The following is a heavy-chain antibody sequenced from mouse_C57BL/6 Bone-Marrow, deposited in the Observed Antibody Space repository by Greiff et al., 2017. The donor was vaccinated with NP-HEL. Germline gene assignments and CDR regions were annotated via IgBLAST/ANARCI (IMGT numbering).Heavy chain of an antibody. Sequence: VKLMESGPGLVQPSQSLSITCTVSGFSLTSYGVHWVRQSPGKGLEWLGVIWSGGSTDYNAAFISRLSISKDNSKSQVFFKMNSLQADDTAIYYCARRDYYGSSYLSWCFDVWGTGTTVTVSS. CDR3: ARRDYYGSSYLSWCFDV. D-gene: IGHD1-1*01. CDR2: IWSGGST. CDR1: GFSLTSYG. V-gene: IGHV2-2*01. J-gene: IGHJ1*03.